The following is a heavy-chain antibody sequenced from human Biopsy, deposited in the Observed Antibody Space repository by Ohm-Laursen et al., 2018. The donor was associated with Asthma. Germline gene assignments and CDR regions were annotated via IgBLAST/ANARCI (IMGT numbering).Heavy chain of an antibody. V-gene: IGHV4-30-4*01. D-gene: IGHD4-17*01. CDR3: ARVVSYGDVYFGIDV. J-gene: IGHJ6*02. Sequence: SQTLSLTRGVSGGYTGSSDHHWAWIRQAPGKGLEWIGFVFWSGSTHYSRSLERRVSISIDTATNEFSMKLWSVTPADTAVYFCARVVSYGDVYFGIDVWGPGNTVVVS. CDR1: GGYTGSSDHH. CDR2: VFWSGST.